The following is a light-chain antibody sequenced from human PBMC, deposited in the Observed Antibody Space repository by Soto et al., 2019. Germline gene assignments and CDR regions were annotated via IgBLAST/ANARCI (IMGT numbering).Light chain of an antibody. Sequence: QAVVTQEPSLTVSPGGTVTLTCDSSTGAVTSGHYPYWFQQKPGQAPRTLIYDTNNKHSWTPARFSRSLLGGKAALTLSGAQPEDEAEYYCLLFYSGPRVFGGGTKLTVL. CDR1: TGAVTSGHY. CDR3: LLFYSGPRV. J-gene: IGLJ3*02. V-gene: IGLV7-46*01. CDR2: DTN.